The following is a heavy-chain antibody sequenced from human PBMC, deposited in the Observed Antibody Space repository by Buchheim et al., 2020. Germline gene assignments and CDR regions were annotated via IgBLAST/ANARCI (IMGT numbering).Heavy chain of an antibody. CDR3: ARHPGYSSSWYRPFDY. D-gene: IGHD6-13*01. CDR2: IYYSGST. Sequence: QLQLQESGPGLVKPSETLSLTCTVSGGSISSSSYYWGWIRQPPGKGLEWIGSIYYSGSTHYNPSLKSRVTISVDTSKNQFPLKLSSVTAADTAVYYCARHPGYSSSWYRPFDYWGQGTL. J-gene: IGHJ4*02. V-gene: IGHV4-39*01. CDR1: GGSISSSSYY.